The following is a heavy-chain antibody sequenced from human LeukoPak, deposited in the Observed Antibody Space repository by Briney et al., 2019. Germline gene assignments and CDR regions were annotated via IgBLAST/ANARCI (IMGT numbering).Heavy chain of an antibody. V-gene: IGHV4-31*03. D-gene: IGHD5-18*01. J-gene: IGHJ6*02. CDR1: GVSISSGGYY. CDR2: IYYSGNT. CDR3: ARGRYSYSNYYYGMDV. Sequence: SETLSLTCTVSGVSISSGGYYWSWIRQHPGKGLEWIGHIYYSGNTYYNPSLKSRVIISVDTSKNQFSLKLSSVTAADTAVYYCARGRYSYSNYYYGMDVWGQGTTVTVSS.